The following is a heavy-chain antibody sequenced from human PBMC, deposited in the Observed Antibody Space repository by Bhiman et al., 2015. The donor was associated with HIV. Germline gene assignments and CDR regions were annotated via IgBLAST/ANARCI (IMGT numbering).Heavy chain of an antibody. CDR1: GFTFSSYE. J-gene: IGHJ4*02. V-gene: IGHV3-48*03. CDR2: ISSSSSYI. D-gene: IGHD6-13*01. Sequence: EVQLVESGGGLVQPGGSLRLSCPASGFTFSSYEMNWVRQAPGKGLEWVSSISSSSSYIYYADSVKGRFTISRDNAKNSLYLQVNSLRAEDTAVYYCAREFTGYSSSNFDYWGQGTLVTVSS. CDR3: AREFTGYSSSNFDY.